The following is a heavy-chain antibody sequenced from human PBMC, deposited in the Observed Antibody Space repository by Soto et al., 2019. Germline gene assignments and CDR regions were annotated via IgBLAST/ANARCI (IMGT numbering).Heavy chain of an antibody. CDR3: ARGGGVGVAGSAAFDM. Sequence: QLHLVQSGAVVKKPGASVTVSCSASGYPVTAYYMHWVRQAPGRGLEWMGGINPATGAAKYTQTSRARITMTRDASRSTAFLEPRGLSFKNPAFFSCARGGGVGVAGSAAFDMWGQGTLVTVSS. D-gene: IGHD3-3*01. CDR1: GYPVTAYY. CDR2: INPATGAA. J-gene: IGHJ3*02. V-gene: IGHV1-2*02.